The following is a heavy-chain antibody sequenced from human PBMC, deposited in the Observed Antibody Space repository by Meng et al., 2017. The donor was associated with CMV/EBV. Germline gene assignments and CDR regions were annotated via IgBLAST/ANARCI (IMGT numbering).Heavy chain of an antibody. CDR3: ARDIGGRRIAARPDY. Sequence: GSLRLSCTVSGGSIYSSTFYWGWIRQPPGKGLEWIESIYFGGNTYYNPSLKSRVTISIDTSKNQFSLRLSSVTAADTAVYYCARDIGGRRIAARPDYWGQGTLVTVSS. CDR2: IYFGGNT. CDR1: GGSIYSSTFY. D-gene: IGHD6-6*01. J-gene: IGHJ4*02. V-gene: IGHV4-39*07.